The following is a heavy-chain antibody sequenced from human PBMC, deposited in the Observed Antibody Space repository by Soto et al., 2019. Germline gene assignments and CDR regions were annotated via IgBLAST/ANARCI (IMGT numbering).Heavy chain of an antibody. CDR2: IYYSGST. CDR1: GGSISSGGYY. D-gene: IGHD5-18*01. CDR3: ARDQRGYSYGPYYYYMDV. V-gene: IGHV4-31*03. J-gene: IGHJ6*03. Sequence: SETLSLTCTVSGGSISSGGYYWSWIRQHPGKGLEWIGYIYYSGSTYYNPSLKSRVTISLDTSKNQFSLKLSSVTAADTAVYYCARDQRGYSYGPYYYYMDVWGKGTTVTVSS.